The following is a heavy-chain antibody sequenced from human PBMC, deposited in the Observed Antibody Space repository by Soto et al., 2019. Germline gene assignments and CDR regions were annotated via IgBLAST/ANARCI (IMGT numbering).Heavy chain of an antibody. V-gene: IGHV4-39*07. J-gene: IGHJ4*02. CDR3: ARGTLTSYFGY. CDR1: GGSISSSSYY. CDR2: IYYSVST. Sequence: SQTLSLTCTVSGGSISSSSYYWGWIRQPPGKGLEWIGSIYYSVSTLYNPSLKSRVTISVDTSKNQFSLKLSSVTAADPAVYYCARGTLTSYFGYWGQGTLVTVSS.